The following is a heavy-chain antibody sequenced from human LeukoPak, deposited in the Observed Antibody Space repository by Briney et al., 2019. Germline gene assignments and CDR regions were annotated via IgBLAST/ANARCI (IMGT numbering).Heavy chain of an antibody. CDR1: GFTFSSYE. J-gene: IGHJ6*03. Sequence: GGSLRLSCAASGFTFSSYEMNWVRQAPGKGLEWVSYISSSGSTIYYADSVKGRFTISRDNAKNSLYLQMNSLRVEDTAVYYCARDGSLARLVDYYYYYMDVWGKGTTVTVSS. V-gene: IGHV3-48*03. CDR3: ARDGSLARLVDYYYYYMDV. D-gene: IGHD6-19*01. CDR2: ISSSGSTI.